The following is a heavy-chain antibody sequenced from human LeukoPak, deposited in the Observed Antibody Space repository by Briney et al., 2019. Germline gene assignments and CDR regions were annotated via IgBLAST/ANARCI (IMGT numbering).Heavy chain of an antibody. D-gene: IGHD2-21*01. CDR1: GFTFSSFA. CDR3: AKIVGSRHC. V-gene: IGHV3-23*01. Sequence: GGSLRLSCSASGFTFSSFALSWVRQAPGKGLEWVSGIIGNGGSAYYADSVKGRFTISRDNSKNTLYLQMNSLRAEDTAVYYCAKIVGSRHCWGQGNLVTVSS. CDR2: IIGNGGSA. J-gene: IGHJ4*02.